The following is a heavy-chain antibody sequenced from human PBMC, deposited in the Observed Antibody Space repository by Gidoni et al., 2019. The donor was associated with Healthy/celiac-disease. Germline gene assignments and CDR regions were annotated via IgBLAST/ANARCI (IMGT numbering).Heavy chain of an antibody. CDR2: IKSKTDGGKT. D-gene: IGHD2-15*01. CDR1: GFTFSNAW. V-gene: IGHV3-15*01. J-gene: IGHJ4*02. CDR3: TTLLHCSGGSCYSD. Sequence: EVQLVESGGGLVKPGGSLRLSCAASGFTFSNAWMSWVRQAPGKGLEWVGRIKSKTDGGKTDYAAPLKGRFTSSRDDSKNTLYLQMNSLKTEDTAVFYCTTLLHCSGGSCYSDWGQGTLVTVSS.